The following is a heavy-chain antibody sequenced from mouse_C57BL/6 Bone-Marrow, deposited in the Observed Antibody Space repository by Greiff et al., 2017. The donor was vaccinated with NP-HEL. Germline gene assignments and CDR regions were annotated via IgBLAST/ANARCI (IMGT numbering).Heavy chain of an antibody. V-gene: IGHV1-81*01. CDR1: GYTFTSYG. Sequence: VHLVESGAELARPGASVKLSCKASGYTFTSYGISWVKQRTGQGLEWIGEIYPRSGNTYYNEKFKGKATLTADKSSSTAYMELRSLTSEDSAVYFCASDYYGSSYGYFDVWGTGTTVTVSS. CDR2: IYPRSGNT. J-gene: IGHJ1*03. D-gene: IGHD1-1*01. CDR3: ASDYYGSSYGYFDV.